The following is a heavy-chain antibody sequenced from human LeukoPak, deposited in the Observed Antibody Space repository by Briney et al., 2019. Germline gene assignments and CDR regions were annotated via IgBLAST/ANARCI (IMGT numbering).Heavy chain of an antibody. D-gene: IGHD5-18*01. V-gene: IGHV1-69*13. Sequence: SVKVSCKASGGTFSSYAIRWVRQAPGQGLEWMGGIIPIFGTANYAQKFQGRVTITADESTSTAYMELSSLRSEDTAVYYCARDSDGKNSYGSYFDYWGQGTLVTVSS. J-gene: IGHJ4*02. CDR3: ARDSDGKNSYGSYFDY. CDR1: GGTFSSYA. CDR2: IIPIFGTA.